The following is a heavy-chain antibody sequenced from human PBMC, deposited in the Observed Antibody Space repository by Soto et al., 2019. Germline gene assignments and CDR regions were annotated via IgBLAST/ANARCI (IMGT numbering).Heavy chain of an antibody. J-gene: IGHJ4*02. D-gene: IGHD3-3*01. Sequence: QVQLVQSGAEVKKPGSSVKVSCKASGGTFSSYAISWVRQAPGQGLEWMGGIIPIFGTANYAQKFQGRVTITADESTSTADMEMSSLRSEDTAVYYCARAPGKVTIFGVVIAHFDYWGQGPLVTVSS. V-gene: IGHV1-69*01. CDR3: ARAPGKVTIFGVVIAHFDY. CDR2: IIPIFGTA. CDR1: GGTFSSYA.